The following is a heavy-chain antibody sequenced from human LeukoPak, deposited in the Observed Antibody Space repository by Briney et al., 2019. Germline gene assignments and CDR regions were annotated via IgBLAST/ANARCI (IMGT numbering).Heavy chain of an antibody. CDR1: GGSISNFY. CDR2: ISNSGSA. V-gene: IGHV4-59*12. CDR3: ARDKRLGLDY. Sequence: TSETLSLTCTVAGGSISNFYWSWIRQPPGKGLEWIGYISNSGSANYNPSLKSRVTMSVDTSKNQFSLKLSSVTAADTAVYYCARDKRLGLDYWGQGTLVTVSS. D-gene: IGHD6-19*01. J-gene: IGHJ4*02.